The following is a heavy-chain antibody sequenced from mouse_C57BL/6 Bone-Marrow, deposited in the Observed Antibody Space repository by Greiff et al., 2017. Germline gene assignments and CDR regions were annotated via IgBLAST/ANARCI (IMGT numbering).Heavy chain of an antibody. J-gene: IGHJ4*01. Sequence: VQLQQPGAELVMPGASVKLSCKASGYTFTSYWMHWVKQRPGQGLEWIGEIDPSDSYTNYNQKFKGKSTLTVDKSSSTAYMQLSSLTSEDSAVYYCARGGLRRRAEWYMNYWGQGTSVTVSS. V-gene: IGHV1-69*01. CDR1: GYTFTSYW. CDR3: ARGGLRRRAEWYMNY. CDR2: IDPSDSYT. D-gene: IGHD2-4*01.